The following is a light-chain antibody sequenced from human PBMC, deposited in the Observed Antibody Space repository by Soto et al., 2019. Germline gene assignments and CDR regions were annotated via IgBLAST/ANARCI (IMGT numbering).Light chain of an antibody. Sequence: QSVLTQPPSVSGAPGQTVTISCTGSSSNIGTGYDVHWYQLLPGTAPKLLIYGNNNRPSGVPDRFSGSKSGTSASLAITGLQAEDEADYYCQSYDSSLSGSWVFGGGTKLTVL. CDR3: QSYDSSLSGSWV. CDR1: SSNIGTGYD. CDR2: GNN. J-gene: IGLJ2*01. V-gene: IGLV1-40*01.